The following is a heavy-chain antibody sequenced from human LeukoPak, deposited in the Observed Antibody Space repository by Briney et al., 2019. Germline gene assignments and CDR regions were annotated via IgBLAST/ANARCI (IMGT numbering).Heavy chain of an antibody. J-gene: IGHJ4*02. CDR3: ARSRESGITKGFDY. CDR2: INSDGSST. CDR1: SSTFSSYW. D-gene: IGHD1-26*01. Sequence: SLRLSCAVASSTFSSYWMHCVRLAPRKGLVCVSRINSDGSSTSYADSVKGRFTISRDNAKNTLSLQMSSLRAEDTAVYYCARSRESGITKGFDYWGQGTLVTVYS. V-gene: IGHV3-74*01.